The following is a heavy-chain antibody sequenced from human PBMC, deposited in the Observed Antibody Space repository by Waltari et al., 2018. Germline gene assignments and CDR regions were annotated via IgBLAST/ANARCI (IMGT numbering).Heavy chain of an antibody. V-gene: IGHV5-51*01. J-gene: IGHJ4*02. CDR1: GYSFTSYW. Sequence: EVQLVQSGAEVKKPGESLKISCKGSGYSFTSYWIGWVRQMPGKGLEWMGNIYPGDSDTRYSPSFQGQVTISADKSISTAYLQWSSLKASDTAMYYCARHGLHCSSTSCYAGGFDYWGQGTLVTVSS. D-gene: IGHD2-2*01. CDR3: ARHGLHCSSTSCYAGGFDY. CDR2: IYPGDSDT.